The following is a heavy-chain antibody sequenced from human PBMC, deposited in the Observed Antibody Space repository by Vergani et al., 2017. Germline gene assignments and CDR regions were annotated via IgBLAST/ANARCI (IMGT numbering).Heavy chain of an antibody. V-gene: IGHV4-34*01. CDR2: INHSGST. CDR3: ASRGPDIAMVTYFDY. D-gene: IGHD5-18*01. Sequence: QVQLQQWGAGLLKPSETLSLTCAVYGGSFSGYYWSWIRQPPGKGLEWIGEINHSGSTNYNPSLKSRVTISVDTSKNQFSLKLSSVTAADTAVYYCASRGPDIAMVTYFDYWGQGTLVTVSS. J-gene: IGHJ4*02. CDR1: GGSFSGYY.